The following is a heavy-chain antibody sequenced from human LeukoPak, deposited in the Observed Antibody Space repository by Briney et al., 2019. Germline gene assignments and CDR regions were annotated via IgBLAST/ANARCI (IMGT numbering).Heavy chain of an antibody. D-gene: IGHD1-7*01. CDR3: ARQTTGQLDY. V-gene: IGHV1-2*02. CDR2: INAKSGDT. CDR1: GYTFTDYY. J-gene: IGHJ4*02. Sequence: GASVKVACKASGYTFTDYYIHWVRQAPGQGLEWMGWINAKSGDTEYAQKFQARVTMTRDTSITTTYMEVSRLSSDDTAVYYCARQTTGQLDYWGQGTLVTVSS.